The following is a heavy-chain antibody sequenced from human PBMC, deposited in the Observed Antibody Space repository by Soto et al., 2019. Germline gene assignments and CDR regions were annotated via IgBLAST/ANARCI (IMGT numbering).Heavy chain of an antibody. Sequence: PGGSLRLSCAASGFTFSSYAMHWVRQAPGKGLEWVAVISYDGSNKYYADSVKGRFTTSRDNSKNTLYLQMNSLRAEDTAVYYCARDSGYCSGGPCYYYGMDVWGQGTTVTVSS. CDR3: ARDSGYCSGGPCYYYGMDV. D-gene: IGHD2-15*01. CDR1: GFTFSSYA. J-gene: IGHJ6*02. CDR2: ISYDGSNK. V-gene: IGHV3-30-3*01.